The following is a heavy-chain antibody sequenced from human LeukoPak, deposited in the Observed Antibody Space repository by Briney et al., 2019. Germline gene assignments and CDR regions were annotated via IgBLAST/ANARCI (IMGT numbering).Heavy chain of an antibody. J-gene: IGHJ3*02. CDR2: IRPSTGVT. D-gene: IGHD2-15*01. Sequence: ASVKVSCKASGYTFTDYYIHWVRQAPGQGLEWVGWIRPSTGVTNYAQNFQGWVTMTRDTSISTTYMELSRLTSDDTAVYYCAGDWAPGGSKNAFDIWGQGTMVTVSS. CDR3: AGDWAPGGSKNAFDI. CDR1: GYTFTDYY. V-gene: IGHV1-2*04.